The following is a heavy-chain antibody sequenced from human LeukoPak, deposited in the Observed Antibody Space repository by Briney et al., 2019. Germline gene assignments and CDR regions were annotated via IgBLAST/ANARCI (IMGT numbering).Heavy chain of an antibody. CDR3: ARGTLGYCSSTSCYRAFDI. V-gene: IGHV4-59*01. D-gene: IGHD2-2*02. CDR1: GGSISSFY. Sequence: SETLSLTCTVSGGSISSFYWSWIRQPPGKGLEWIGYIYYSYSGSTNYNPSLKSRVTVSVDTSKNQFSLKLSSVTAADTAVYYCARGTLGYCSSTSCYRAFDIWGRGTMVTVSS. J-gene: IGHJ3*02. CDR2: IYYSYSGST.